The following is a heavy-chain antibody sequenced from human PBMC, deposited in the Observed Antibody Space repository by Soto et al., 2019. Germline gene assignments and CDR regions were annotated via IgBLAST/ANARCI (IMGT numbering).Heavy chain of an antibody. CDR3: AGGVPAAMTRYYYYYGMDV. CDR2: INHSGST. J-gene: IGHJ6*01. Sequence: SETLSLTCAVYGGSFSGYYWSWIRQPPGKGLEWIGEINHSGSTNYNPSLKSRVTISVDTSKNQFSLKLSSVTAADTAVYYCAGGVPAAMTRYYYYYGMDVWGQGTTVTVSS. CDR1: GGSFSGYY. V-gene: IGHV4-34*01. D-gene: IGHD2-2*01.